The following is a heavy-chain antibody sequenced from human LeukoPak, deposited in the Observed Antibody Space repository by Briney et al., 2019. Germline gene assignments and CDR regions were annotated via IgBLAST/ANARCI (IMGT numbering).Heavy chain of an antibody. CDR1: GFTFSSYA. J-gene: IGHJ4*02. CDR3: AKDLDIVATITGN. D-gene: IGHD5-12*01. V-gene: IGHV3-23*01. Sequence: GGSLRLSCAASGFTFSSYAMSWVPKAPGKGLEWVSGVSGSGGSTYYADSVKGRFTISRDNSKNTLYLQMNSLRAEDTAVYYCAKDLDIVATITGNWGQGTLVTVSS. CDR2: VSGSGGST.